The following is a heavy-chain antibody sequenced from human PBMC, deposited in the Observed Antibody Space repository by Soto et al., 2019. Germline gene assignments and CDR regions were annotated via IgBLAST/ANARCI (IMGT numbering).Heavy chain of an antibody. V-gene: IGHV1-69*13. D-gene: IGHD6-6*01. Sequence: SVNVSCKASGGTFSSYAISWVRQAPGQGLEWMGGIIPIFGTANYAQKFQGRVTITADESTSTAYMELSSLRSEDTAVYYCARDSEKQLVPHYYYYYGMDVWGQGTTVTVSS. CDR1: GGTFSSYA. CDR2: IIPIFGTA. J-gene: IGHJ6*02. CDR3: ARDSEKQLVPHYYYYYGMDV.